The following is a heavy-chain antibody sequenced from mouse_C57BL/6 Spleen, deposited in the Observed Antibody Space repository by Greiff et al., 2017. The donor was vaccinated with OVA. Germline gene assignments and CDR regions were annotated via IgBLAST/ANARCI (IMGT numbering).Heavy chain of an antibody. J-gene: IGHJ2*01. CDR1: GFTFSSYA. D-gene: IGHD1-1*01. CDR3: ARGFMTPYYFDY. CDR2: ISDGGSYN. V-gene: IGHV5-4*01. Sequence: EVQVVESGGGLVKPGGSLKLSCAASGFTFSSYAMSWVRQTPDKRLAWVAPISDGGSYNYYPDNVKGRLTISRDNAKNTLYLQMSHLKSEDTAMYYCARGFMTPYYFDYWGQGTTLTVSS.